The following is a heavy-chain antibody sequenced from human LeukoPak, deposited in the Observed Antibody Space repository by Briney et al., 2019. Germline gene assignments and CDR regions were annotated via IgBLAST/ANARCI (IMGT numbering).Heavy chain of an antibody. D-gene: IGHD4-17*01. V-gene: IGHV3-30*04. CDR2: ISYDGSNK. Sequence: GGSLRLSCAASGFTLSSYAMHWVRQAPGKGLEWVAVISYDGSNKYYADSVKGRFTISRDNSKNALYLQMNSLRAEDTAVYYCARVGANYGDYRGGLDYWGQGTLVTVSS. CDR1: GFTLSSYA. CDR3: ARVGANYGDYRGGLDY. J-gene: IGHJ4*02.